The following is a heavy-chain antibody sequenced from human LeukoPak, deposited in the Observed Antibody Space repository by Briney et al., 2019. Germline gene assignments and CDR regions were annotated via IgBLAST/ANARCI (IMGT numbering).Heavy chain of an antibody. CDR3: TRPSDSSAYYGLDY. V-gene: IGHV3-73*01. CDR2: IRSKSNSYAT. D-gene: IGHD3-22*01. Sequence: GGSLKLSCAASGFTFSGSAIHWVRQASGKGLEWVGGIRSKSNSYATAYAASVKGRFTISRDDSKNTAYLQMNSLKTEDTAVYYCTRPSDSSAYYGLDYWGQGTLVTVSS. CDR1: GFTFSGSA. J-gene: IGHJ4*02.